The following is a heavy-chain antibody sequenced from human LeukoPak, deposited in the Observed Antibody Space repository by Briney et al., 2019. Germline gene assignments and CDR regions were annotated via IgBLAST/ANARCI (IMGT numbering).Heavy chain of an antibody. V-gene: IGHV3-64*01. J-gene: IGHJ6*03. Sequence: GGSLRLSCAPSGFTFSSYAMHWVRQAPGKGLEYVSAISSNGDSTYYANSVKGRFTISRDNSKNTLYLQMGSLRAEDMAVYYCVRRGNGGNSDYFYMDVWGKGTTVTVSS. D-gene: IGHD4-23*01. CDR2: ISSNGDST. CDR1: GFTFSSYA. CDR3: VRRGNGGNSDYFYMDV.